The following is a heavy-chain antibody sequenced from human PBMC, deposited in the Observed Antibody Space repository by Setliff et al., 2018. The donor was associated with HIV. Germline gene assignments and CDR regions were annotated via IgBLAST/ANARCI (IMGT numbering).Heavy chain of an antibody. Sequence: PSETLSLTCAVYGVSLNSYYWNWIRQPPGKGLEWIGEIDHSGSTSYNPSLASRVNISIDTSKNQFSLRLSSVTAADTAVYYCTRGGPATGSRPFYFYYWGQGTLVTVSS. CDR3: TRGGPATGSRPFYFYY. CDR1: GVSLNSYY. V-gene: IGHV4-34*01. CDR2: IDHSGST. J-gene: IGHJ4*02. D-gene: IGHD6-13*01.